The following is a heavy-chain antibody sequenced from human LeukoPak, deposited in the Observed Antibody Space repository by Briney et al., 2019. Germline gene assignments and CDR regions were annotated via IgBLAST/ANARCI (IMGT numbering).Heavy chain of an antibody. Sequence: PSETLSLTCTVSGDSITRYYWSWIRQPPGKGLEWIGYIYYSGSTNYNPALKSRVTISVDTSKNQFSLKVSSVTAAETAVYHCARGLSGSYLFDYWGQGTLVTVSS. J-gene: IGHJ4*02. D-gene: IGHD3-10*01. CDR3: ARGLSGSYLFDY. CDR2: IYYSGST. V-gene: IGHV4-59*01. CDR1: GDSITRYY.